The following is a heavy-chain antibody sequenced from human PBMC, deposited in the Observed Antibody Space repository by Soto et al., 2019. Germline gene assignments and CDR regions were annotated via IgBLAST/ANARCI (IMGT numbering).Heavy chain of an antibody. Sequence: ASVKVSCKASGYTFTGYYMHWVRQAPGQGLEWMGWINPNSGGTNYAQKFQGWVTMTRDTSISTAYMELSRLRSDDTAVYYCARAVIAAGTFYYYCMDVWGQGTTGTGSS. CDR1: GYTFTGYY. V-gene: IGHV1-2*04. CDR2: INPNSGGT. D-gene: IGHD6-13*01. J-gene: IGHJ6*02. CDR3: ARAVIAAGTFYYYCMDV.